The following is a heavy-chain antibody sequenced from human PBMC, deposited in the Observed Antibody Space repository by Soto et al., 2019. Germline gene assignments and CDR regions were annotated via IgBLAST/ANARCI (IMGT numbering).Heavy chain of an antibody. Sequence: EVQLVETGGGLIQPGGSLRLSCAASGFTVSSNYMSWVRQAPGKGLEWVSLIYSGGSTYYADSVKGRFTISRDNSKNTLYLQMNSLRPDDTAVYYCAREVAAEQRRHSGWSPNKDYYYYGMDVWGQGTTVTVSS. D-gene: IGHD6-19*01. CDR2: IYSGGST. J-gene: IGHJ6*02. CDR1: GFTVSSNY. CDR3: AREVAAEQRRHSGWSPNKDYYYYGMDV. V-gene: IGHV3-53*02.